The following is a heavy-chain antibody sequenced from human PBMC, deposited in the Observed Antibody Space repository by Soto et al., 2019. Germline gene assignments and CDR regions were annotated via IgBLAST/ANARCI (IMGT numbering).Heavy chain of an antibody. CDR3: ARDPVDTAMVQPYYFDY. V-gene: IGHV3-30-3*01. D-gene: IGHD5-18*01. CDR2: ISYDGSNK. CDR1: GFTFSSYA. J-gene: IGHJ4*02. Sequence: SLRLSCAASGFTFSSYAMHWVRQAPGKGLEWVAVISYDGSNKYYADSVKGRFTISRDNSKNTLYLQMNSLRAEDTAVYYCARDPVDTAMVQPYYFDYWGQGTLVTVSS.